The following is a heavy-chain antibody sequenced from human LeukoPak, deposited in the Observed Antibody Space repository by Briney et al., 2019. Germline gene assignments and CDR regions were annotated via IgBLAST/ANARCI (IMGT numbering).Heavy chain of an antibody. CDR1: GFTFSSYG. D-gene: IGHD1-1*01. V-gene: IGHV3-30*03. CDR3: ARRTAGATRAFDF. Sequence: PGRSLRLSCAASGFTFSSYGMHWVRQAPGKGLEWVTVISNDGSNKYYADSVKGRFTISRDNSKNTLYLQMNSLRAEDTAVYYCARRTAGATRAFDFWGQGTLVTVSS. CDR2: ISNDGSNK. J-gene: IGHJ3*01.